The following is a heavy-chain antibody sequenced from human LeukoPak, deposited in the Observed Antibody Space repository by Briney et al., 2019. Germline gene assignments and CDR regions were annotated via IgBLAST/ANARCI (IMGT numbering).Heavy chain of an antibody. CDR1: GGSISSYY. CDR3: ARDSAHYDSSGYYPDWYFDL. V-gene: IGHV4-59*01. J-gene: IGHJ2*01. D-gene: IGHD3-22*01. Sequence: SETLSLTCTVSGGSISSYYWSWIRQPPGKGLEWIGYIYYSGSTNYNPSLKSRVTISVDTSKNQFSLKLSSVTAADTAVYYCARDSAHYDSSGYYPDWYFDLWGRGTLATVSS. CDR2: IYYSGST.